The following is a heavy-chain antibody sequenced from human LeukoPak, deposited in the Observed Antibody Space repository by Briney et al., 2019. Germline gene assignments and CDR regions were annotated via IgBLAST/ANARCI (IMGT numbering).Heavy chain of an antibody. J-gene: IGHJ4*02. CDR3: ARSGSGYLRYYFDY. D-gene: IGHD5-12*01. Sequence: SETLSLTCTVSGGSISSSSYYWGWVRQPPGKGLEWIGSMYSSGSTYYNPSLKSRVTISVDTSKNQFSLKLSSVTAADTAVYYCARSGSGYLRYYFDYWGQGTLVTVSS. CDR1: GGSISSSSYY. CDR2: MYSSGST. V-gene: IGHV4-39*07.